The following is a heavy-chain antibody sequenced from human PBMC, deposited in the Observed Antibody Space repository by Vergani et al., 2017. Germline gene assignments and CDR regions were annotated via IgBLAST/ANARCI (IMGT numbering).Heavy chain of an antibody. CDR2: INPNSGGT. V-gene: IGHV1-2*02. CDR1: GYTFTGYY. Sequence: QVQLVQSGAEVKKPGASVKVSCKASGYTFTGYYMHWVRQAPGQGLEWMGWINPNSGGTHYAQKFQGRVTMTRDTSISTAYMELSRLRSDDTAVYYCARDWGLGRVAARGYWGQGTLVTVSS. D-gene: IGHD2-15*01. CDR3: ARDWGLGRVAARGY. J-gene: IGHJ4*02.